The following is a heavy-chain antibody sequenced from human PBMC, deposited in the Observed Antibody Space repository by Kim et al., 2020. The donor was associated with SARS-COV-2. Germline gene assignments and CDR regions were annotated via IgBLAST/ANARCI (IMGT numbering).Heavy chain of an antibody. V-gene: IGHV4-31*03. Sequence: SETLSLTCTVSGGSISSGGYYWSWIRQHPGQGLEWIGYIYYSGSTYYNPSLKRRVTISVDTSENQLSLKLSSVTDADTAVYCCAREPRGSWIGELRGGWDPWRQGTLDSVS. CDR1: GGSISSGGYY. CDR2: IYYSGST. J-gene: IGHJ5*02. D-gene: IGHD3-10*01. CDR3: AREPRGSWIGELRGGWDP.